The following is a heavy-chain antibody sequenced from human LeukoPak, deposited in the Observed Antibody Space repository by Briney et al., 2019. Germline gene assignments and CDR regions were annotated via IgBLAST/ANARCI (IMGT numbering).Heavy chain of an antibody. D-gene: IGHD3-10*01. V-gene: IGHV4-61*01. CDR2: IYHSGST. CDR1: GGSVSSGSYY. Sequence: SETLSLTCTVSGGSVSSGSYYWSWIRQPPGKGLEWIGEIYHSGSTNYNPSLKSRVTISVDKSKNQFSLKLSSVTAADTAVYYCASLVMVRGAQTVTVDYWGQGTLVTVSS. CDR3: ASLVMVRGAQTVTVDY. J-gene: IGHJ4*02.